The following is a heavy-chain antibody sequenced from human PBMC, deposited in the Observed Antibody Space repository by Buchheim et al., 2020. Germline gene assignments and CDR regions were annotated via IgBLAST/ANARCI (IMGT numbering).Heavy chain of an antibody. V-gene: IGHV4-59*01. J-gene: IGHJ4*02. Sequence: QVQLQESGPGLVKPSETLSLTCTFSGGSISSYYWSWIRQPPGKGLEWIGYIYYSGSTNYNPSLKSRVTISVDTSKHQFSLKLSSVTAADTAVYYCARMVDIVLVVTRAASYYFDYWGQGTL. CDR2: IYYSGST. CDR1: GGSISSYY. CDR3: ARMVDIVLVVTRAASYYFDY. D-gene: IGHD2-8*02.